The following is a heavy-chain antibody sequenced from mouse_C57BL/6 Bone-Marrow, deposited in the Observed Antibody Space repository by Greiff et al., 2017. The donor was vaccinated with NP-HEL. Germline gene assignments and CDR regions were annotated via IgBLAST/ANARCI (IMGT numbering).Heavy chain of an antibody. J-gene: IGHJ3*01. CDR2: ISSGSSTI. V-gene: IGHV5-17*01. Sequence: EVQLVESGGGLVKPGGSLKLSCAASGFTFSDYGMHWVRQAPEKGLEWVAYISSGSSTIYYADTVKGRVTLSRDNAKNTLFLQMTSLRSEDTAMYYCARGIYYDYVLFAYWGQGTLVTVSA. CDR3: ARGIYYDYVLFAY. CDR1: GFTFSDYG. D-gene: IGHD2-4*01.